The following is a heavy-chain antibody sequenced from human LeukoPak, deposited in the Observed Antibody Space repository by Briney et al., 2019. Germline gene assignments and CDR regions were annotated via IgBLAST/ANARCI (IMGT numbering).Heavy chain of an antibody. CDR2: IKQDGSEK. V-gene: IGHV3-7*01. CDR1: GFTFSSYW. J-gene: IGHJ4*02. CDR3: ARVWSGSYYHLFDY. Sequence: GGSLRLSCAASGFTFSSYWMSWVRQAPGKGPEWVANIKQDGSEKYYVDSVKGRFTISRDNAKNSLYLQMNSLRAEDTAVYYCARVWSGSYYHLFDYWGQGTLVTVSS. D-gene: IGHD1-26*01.